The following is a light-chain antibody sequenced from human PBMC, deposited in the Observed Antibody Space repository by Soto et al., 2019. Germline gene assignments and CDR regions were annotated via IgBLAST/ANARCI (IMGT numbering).Light chain of an antibody. CDR2: DVS. J-gene: IGLJ2*01. CDR1: SSDVGGYNY. V-gene: IGLV2-14*01. CDR3: SSYTSSSGV. Sequence: ALTQPASVSGSPGQSITISCTGTSSDVGGYNYVSWYQQHPGKAPKLMIYDVSNRPSGVSNRFSGSKSGNTASLTISGLQAEDEADYYCSSYTSSSGVFGGGTKLTVL.